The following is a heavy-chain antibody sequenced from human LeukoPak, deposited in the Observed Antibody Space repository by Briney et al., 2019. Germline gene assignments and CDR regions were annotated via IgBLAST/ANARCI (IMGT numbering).Heavy chain of an antibody. CDR1: GGTFSINP. Sequence: SVRVSCRAPGGTFSINPVSWVPQAPGQGLEWMGSIIPSFGIANYTQKFQGRVTVTADKTTSTAYLELSSLISEDTAVYYCARTLYSYKADSSGYPFDYWGQGTLVTVSS. J-gene: IGHJ4*02. D-gene: IGHD3-22*01. V-gene: IGHV1-69*02. CDR3: ARTLYSYKADSSGYPFDY. CDR2: IIPSFGIA.